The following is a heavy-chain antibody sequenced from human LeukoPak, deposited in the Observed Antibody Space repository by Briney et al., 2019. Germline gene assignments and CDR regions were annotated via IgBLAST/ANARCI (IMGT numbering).Heavy chain of an antibody. J-gene: IGHJ4*02. V-gene: IGHV4-30-2*01. CDR1: GGSISSGGYY. CDR3: ARAMIVRPVLFDY. D-gene: IGHD3-22*01. CDR2: IYHSEST. Sequence: PSETLSLTCTVSGGSISSGGYYWSWIRQPPGEGLEWIGYIYHSESTYYNPSLKSRVTISVDRSKNQFSLKLSSVTAADTAVYYCARAMIVRPVLFDYWGQGTLVTVSS.